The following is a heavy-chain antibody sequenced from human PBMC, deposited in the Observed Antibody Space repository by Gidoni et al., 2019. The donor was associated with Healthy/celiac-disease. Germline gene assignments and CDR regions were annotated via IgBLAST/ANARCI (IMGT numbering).Heavy chain of an antibody. CDR1: GFTFSSYA. CDR3: ARGHRFGGSSSLQH. V-gene: IGHV3-30-3*01. CDR2: ISYKGSNK. Sequence: QVQLVESGGGVVQPGRSLRRYCAPSGFTFSSYAMHWVRQAPVKGLEWVAVISYKGSNKYYADSVKSRFTISRDNSKNTLYLRMNSLRAEDTAVYYCARGHRFGGSSSLQHWGQGTLVTVSS. J-gene: IGHJ1*01. D-gene: IGHD6-6*01.